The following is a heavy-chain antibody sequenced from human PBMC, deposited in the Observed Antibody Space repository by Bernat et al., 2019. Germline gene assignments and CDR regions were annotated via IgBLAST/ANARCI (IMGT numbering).Heavy chain of an antibody. D-gene: IGHD3-22*01. CDR2: IQQGGSEK. Sequence: EVQLVESGGGLVKPGGSRSPSCATSGSTPVSYGMGWVNKAPGRGREWLAEIQQGGSEKYFVDSVKGRFTISRDNAKNSVYLEMNSLRVEDTAVYYCARGLEVITRFPNSFDIWGQGTRVTVSS. J-gene: IGHJ3*02. CDR1: GSTPVSYG. V-gene: IGHV3-7*03. CDR3: ARGLEVITRFPNSFDI.